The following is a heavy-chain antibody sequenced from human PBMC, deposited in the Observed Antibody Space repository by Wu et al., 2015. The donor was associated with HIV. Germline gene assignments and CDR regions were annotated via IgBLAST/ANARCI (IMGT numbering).Heavy chain of an antibody. CDR2: INPNGGDT. CDR3: ARDGGYDSGAFDI. V-gene: IGHV1-2*04. D-gene: IGHD5-12*01. J-gene: IGHJ3*02. Sequence: QVQLVQSGAEVKKPGASVKVSCKASGYTFTGYYMHWVRQAPGQGLEWMGWINPNGGDTNYAQKFQGWVTMTRDTSISTAYMELSRLTSDDTAVYYCARDGGYDSGAFDIVGQGTMVTVSS. CDR1: GYTFTGYY.